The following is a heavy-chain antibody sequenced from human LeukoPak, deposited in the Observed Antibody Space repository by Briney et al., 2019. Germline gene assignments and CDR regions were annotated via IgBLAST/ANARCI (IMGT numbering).Heavy chain of an antibody. D-gene: IGHD6-19*01. J-gene: IGHJ4*02. Sequence: GGSLRLSCAASGVTFSSYWMSWVRQAPGKGLEWVANIKQDGSEKYYVDSVKGRFTISRDNAKNSLYLQMNSLRAEDTAVYYCARGLVAGTPIDYWGQGTLVTVSS. CDR2: IKQDGSEK. CDR1: GVTFSSYW. CDR3: ARGLVAGTPIDY. V-gene: IGHV3-7*01.